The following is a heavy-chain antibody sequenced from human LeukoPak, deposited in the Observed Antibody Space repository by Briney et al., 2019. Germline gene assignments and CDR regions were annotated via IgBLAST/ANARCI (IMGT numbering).Heavy chain of an antibody. D-gene: IGHD2/OR15-2a*01. V-gene: IGHV3-11*01. CDR1: GFTFSDYY. CDR2: ISNSGSTI. Sequence: GGSLRLSCAASGFTFSDYYMSWIRQAPGKGLEWVSYISNSGSTIYYADSVKGRFTISRDNAKNSLYLQMNSLGAEDTAVYYCAKDSAKKYDDYWGQGTLVTVSS. J-gene: IGHJ4*02. CDR3: AKDSAKKYDDY.